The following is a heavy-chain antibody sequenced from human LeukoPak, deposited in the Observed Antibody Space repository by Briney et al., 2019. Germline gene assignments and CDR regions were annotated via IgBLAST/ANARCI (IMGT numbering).Heavy chain of an antibody. D-gene: IGHD3-22*01. J-gene: IGHJ4*02. CDR2: IYYSGST. V-gene: IGHV4-59*08. CDR3: ARSDSGSKYYYDSSGYYDY. CDR1: GGSISSCY. Sequence: PSETLSLACTVSGGSISSCYWNWIRQPPGKGLEWIGYIYYSGSTNYNPSLKSRVTTLVDTSKNQFSLRLSSVTAADTAVYYCARSDSGSKYYYDSSGYYDYWGQGTLVTVSS.